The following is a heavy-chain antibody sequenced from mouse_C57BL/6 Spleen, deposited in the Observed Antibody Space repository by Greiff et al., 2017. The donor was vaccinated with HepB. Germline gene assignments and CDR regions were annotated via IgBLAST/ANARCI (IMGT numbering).Heavy chain of an antibody. CDR2: IDPSDSYT. Sequence: QVQLQQPGAELVMPGASVKLSCKASGYTFTSYWMHWVKQRPGQGLEWIGEIDPSDSYTNYNQKFKGKSTVTVDKSSSTAYMQLSSLTSEDSAVYYCAREGDYCYDDWGQGTTLTVSS. CDR1: GYTFTSYW. CDR3: AREGDYCYDD. D-gene: IGHD2-12*01. J-gene: IGHJ2*01. V-gene: IGHV1-69*01.